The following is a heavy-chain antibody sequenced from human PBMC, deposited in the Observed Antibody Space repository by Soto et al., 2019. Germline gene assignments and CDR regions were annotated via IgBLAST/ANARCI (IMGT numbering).Heavy chain of an antibody. CDR3: AREGMRIAAVGFDI. J-gene: IGHJ3*02. D-gene: IGHD6-13*01. CDR1: GGSISSYY. CDR2: IYYSGST. Sequence: SETLSLTCTVSGGSISSYYWSWIRQPPGKGLEWIGYIYYSGSTNYNPSLKSRVTISVDTSKNQFSLKLSSVTAADTAVYYCAREGMRIAAVGFDIWGQGTMVT. V-gene: IGHV4-59*01.